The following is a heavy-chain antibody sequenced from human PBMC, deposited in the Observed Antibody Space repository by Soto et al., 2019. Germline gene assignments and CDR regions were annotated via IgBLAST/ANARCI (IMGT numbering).Heavy chain of an antibody. V-gene: IGHV3-23*01. Sequence: EVQLLESGGGLVQPGASLRLSCAASAFRFSSYGMSRVLQAPGNGLECVSGITGSGDRIDYADSVKGRFTISRDNSKHTLFLQMNSLRVEDTAIYFCAKSLRFCTGGSCGAFDTLGQGTMVNAS. J-gene: IGHJ3*02. D-gene: IGHD2-8*02. CDR2: ITGSGDRI. CDR1: AFRFSSYG. CDR3: AKSLRFCTGGSCGAFDT.